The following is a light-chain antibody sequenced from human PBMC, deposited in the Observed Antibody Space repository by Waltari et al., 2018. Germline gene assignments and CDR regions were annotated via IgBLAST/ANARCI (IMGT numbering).Light chain of an antibody. V-gene: IGLV2-14*03. CDR1: SSDFCGYNP. J-gene: IGLJ2*01. Sequence: QSALTQPASVSGSPGQSIAISCTGTSSDFCGYNPASRYQQHPGKVPKLVIYDVSNRPSGVSNRFSGSKSGNTASLTISGLQADDEADYYCSSFTSTTTLIFGGGTRLTVL. CDR2: DVS. CDR3: SSFTSTTTLI.